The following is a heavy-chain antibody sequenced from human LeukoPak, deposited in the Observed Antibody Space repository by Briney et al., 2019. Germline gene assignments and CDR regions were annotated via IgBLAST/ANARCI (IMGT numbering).Heavy chain of an antibody. J-gene: IGHJ4*02. Sequence: GASVRVSCKVSGYTLTEISMHWVRQAPGQGLERMGGFNPEDAETIYARSLQGRLTVTEDTSTDTAYMELSSLRSEDTAMYYCATEIVGYGDVHYFDSWGQGTLVTVSS. D-gene: IGHD4-17*01. CDR2: FNPEDAET. V-gene: IGHV1-24*01. CDR1: GYTLTEIS. CDR3: ATEIVGYGDVHYFDS.